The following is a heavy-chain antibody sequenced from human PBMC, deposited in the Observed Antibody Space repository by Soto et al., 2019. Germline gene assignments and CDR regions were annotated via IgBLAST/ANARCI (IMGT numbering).Heavy chain of an antibody. Sequence: LSLTCSVSGGSISSSPYYWGWIRQPPGKGLEWLGTIYYSGTTSYNPSLKSRVIISVDTSNNQLFLKLRSVTAADTAVYYCARHRQYYDTSGYQQRYFDYWGQGTQVTVSS. D-gene: IGHD3-22*01. CDR2: IYYSGTT. CDR3: ARHRQYYDTSGYQQRYFDY. CDR1: GGSISSSPYY. V-gene: IGHV4-39*01. J-gene: IGHJ4*02.